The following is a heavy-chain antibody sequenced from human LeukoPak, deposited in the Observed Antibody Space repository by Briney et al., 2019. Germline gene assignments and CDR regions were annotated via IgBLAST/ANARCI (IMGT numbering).Heavy chain of an antibody. V-gene: IGHV3-21*01. D-gene: IGHD3-22*01. J-gene: IGHJ4*02. CDR1: GFTFSSYI. Sequence: GGSLRLSCAASGFTFSSYIMNWVRQAPGKGLEWVSSISSSSSYIYYADSVKGRFTISRDNAKNSLYLQMNSLRAEDTAVYYCARVLTYYYDSSGSWGQGTLVTVSS. CDR2: ISSSSSYI. CDR3: ARVLTYYYDSSGS.